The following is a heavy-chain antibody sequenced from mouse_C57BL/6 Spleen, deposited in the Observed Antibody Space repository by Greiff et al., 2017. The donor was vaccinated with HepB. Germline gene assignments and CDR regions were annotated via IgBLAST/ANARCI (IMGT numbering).Heavy chain of an antibody. CDR1: GYAFSSSW. J-gene: IGHJ2*01. D-gene: IGHD2-4*01. CDR2: IYPGDGDT. V-gene: IGHV1-82*01. Sequence: QVQLKESGPELVKPGASVKISCKASGYAFSSSWMNWVKQRPGKGLEWIGRIYPGDGDTNYNGKFKGKATLTADKSSSTAYMQLSSLTSEDSAVYFCARSGIYYDYARDYWGQGTTLTVSS. CDR3: ARSGIYYDYARDY.